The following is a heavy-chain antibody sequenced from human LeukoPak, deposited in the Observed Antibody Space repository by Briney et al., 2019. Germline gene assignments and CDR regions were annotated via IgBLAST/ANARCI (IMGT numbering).Heavy chain of an antibody. D-gene: IGHD5-18*01. Sequence: ASVKVSCKTSGYTFTKYHIHWVRQAPGQRLEWMGWINTGNANTKYSEKLQGGVTITRDTSATTAYMELSSLTSEDTAVYYCAREEGYGRQYDNWGQGTLVTVSS. CDR2: INTGNANT. J-gene: IGHJ4*02. CDR3: AREEGYGRQYDN. CDR1: GYTFTKYH. V-gene: IGHV1-3*04.